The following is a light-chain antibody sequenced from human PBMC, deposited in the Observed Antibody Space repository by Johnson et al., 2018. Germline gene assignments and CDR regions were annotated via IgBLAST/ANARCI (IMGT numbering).Light chain of an antibody. Sequence: SVLTQPPSVSAAPGQKVTISCSGSSSNIGNNYVSWYQQLPGTAPKLLIYENNKRPSGIPDRFSGSKSGTSATLCITGLHTGDEADYYCGTWDSSLSAGNVFGTGTKVTVL. CDR3: GTWDSSLSAGNV. CDR2: ENN. J-gene: IGLJ1*01. V-gene: IGLV1-51*02. CDR1: SSNIGNNY.